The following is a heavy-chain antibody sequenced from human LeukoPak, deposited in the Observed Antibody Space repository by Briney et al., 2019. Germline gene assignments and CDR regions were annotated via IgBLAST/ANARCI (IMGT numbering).Heavy chain of an antibody. CDR1: GYTFTSYG. Sequence: GASVTVSCKASGYTFTSYGISWVRQAPGQGLEWMGWISAYNGNTNYAQKLQGRVTMTTDTSTSTAYMELRSLRSDDTAVYYCAREGVTAIVGYYYYAMDVWGQGTTVTVSS. CDR3: AREGVTAIVGYYYYAMDV. J-gene: IGHJ6*02. V-gene: IGHV1-18*01. D-gene: IGHD2-21*02. CDR2: ISAYNGNT.